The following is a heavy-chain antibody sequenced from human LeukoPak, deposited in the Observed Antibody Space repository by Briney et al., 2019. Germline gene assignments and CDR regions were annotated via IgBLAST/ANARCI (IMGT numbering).Heavy chain of an antibody. D-gene: IGHD6-19*01. CDR3: ARSGYSSGWYLNKDYYYYYGMDV. J-gene: IGHJ6*02. Sequence: PSETLSDTRAVYGGSFSGYYWSSIRQPPGKGLEWIGEFNHSGSTNYSPSLKSRVTISVDTSKNQFSLKLSSVTAADTAVYYCARSGYSSGWYLNKDYYYYYGMDVWGQGTTVTVSS. CDR1: GGSFSGYY. CDR2: FNHSGST. V-gene: IGHV4-34*01.